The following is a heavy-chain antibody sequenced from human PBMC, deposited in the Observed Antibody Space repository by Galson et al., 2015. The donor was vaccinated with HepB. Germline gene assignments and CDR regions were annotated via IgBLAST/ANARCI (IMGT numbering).Heavy chain of an antibody. CDR3: TRGREQLGYYFDY. D-gene: IGHD5-18*01. V-gene: IGHV3-15*07. CDR1: GVTFSDTH. CDR2: LKRKSHGGTA. J-gene: IGHJ4*02. Sequence: LRLSCAVSGVTFSDTHMNWVRQTPATGLEWVALLKRKSHGGTAEYAAPVKGRFTISGDDSKSIAYLQMNSLKTEDTAVYYCTRGREQLGYYFDYWGQGTLVTVSS.